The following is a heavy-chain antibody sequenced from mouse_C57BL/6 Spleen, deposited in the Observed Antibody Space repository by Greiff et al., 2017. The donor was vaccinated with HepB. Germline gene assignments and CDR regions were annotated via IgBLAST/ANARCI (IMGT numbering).Heavy chain of an antibody. V-gene: IGHV1-42*01. J-gene: IGHJ3*01. CDR2: INPSTGGT. CDR3: ARNRYYGSSYGFAY. D-gene: IGHD1-1*01. Sequence: VQLQQSGPELVKPGASVKISCKASGYSFTGYYMNWVKQSPEKSLEWIGEINPSTGGTTYNQKFKAKATLTVDKSSSTAYMQLKSLTSEDSAVYYCARNRYYGSSYGFAYWGQGTLVTVSA. CDR1: GYSFTGYY.